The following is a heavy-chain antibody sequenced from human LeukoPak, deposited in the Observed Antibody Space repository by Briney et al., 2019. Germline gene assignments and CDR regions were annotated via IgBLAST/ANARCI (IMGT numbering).Heavy chain of an antibody. Sequence: PSETLSLTCTVSGGSISSSSYYWDWICQSPGKGLEWIGNIYSGGSTYYTPSLKSRVTISVDTSKNQFSLKLSSVTAADTAIYFCARHSRSGSGGYENAFDIWGQGTMVTVSS. CDR3: ARHSRSGSGGYENAFDI. V-gene: IGHV4-39*01. CDR2: IYSGGST. CDR1: GGSISSSSYY. J-gene: IGHJ3*02. D-gene: IGHD5-12*01.